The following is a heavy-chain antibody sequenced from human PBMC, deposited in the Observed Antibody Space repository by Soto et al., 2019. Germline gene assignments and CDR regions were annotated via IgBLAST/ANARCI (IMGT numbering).Heavy chain of an antibody. CDR1: GFTFSRVW. CDR3: APYCGSASCYAGGYS. CDR2: INNDGSTT. V-gene: IGHV3-74*02. J-gene: IGHJ4*02. Sequence: EVQLVESGGGLVQPGGSLRLSCAASGFTFSRVWMQWVRQVPGKGLVWVSYINNDGSTTTYAEAVKGRFTISRANAKNTLYLLMNRLGAADTAVYYCAPYCGSASCYAGGYSWGQGTLVTVSS. D-gene: IGHD2-2*01.